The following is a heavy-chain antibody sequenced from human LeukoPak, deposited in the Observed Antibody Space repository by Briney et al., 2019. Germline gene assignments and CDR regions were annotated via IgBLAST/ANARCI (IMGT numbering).Heavy chain of an antibody. D-gene: IGHD2-2*01. CDR1: GFTFSSYE. V-gene: IGHV3-21*01. J-gene: IGHJ4*02. CDR3: ARDCSSTSCYGAVDY. Sequence: PGGSLRLSCAASGFTFSSYEMNWVRQAPGKGLEWVSSISSSSSYIYYADSVKGRFTISRDNAKNSLYLQMNSLRAEDTAVYYCARDCSSTSCYGAVDYWGQGTLVTVSS. CDR2: ISSSSSYI.